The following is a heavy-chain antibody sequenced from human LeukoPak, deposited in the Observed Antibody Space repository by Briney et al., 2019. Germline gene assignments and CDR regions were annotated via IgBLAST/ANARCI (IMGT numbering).Heavy chain of an antibody. CDR2: IYYSGST. V-gene: IGHV4-61*01. CDR3: ARGVNSGYFDY. D-gene: IGHD1-26*01. Sequence: SETLSLTCTVSSGSISTSNYYWTWIRQPPGKGLEWIGYIYYSGSTNYNPSLKSRVTISVDTSKNQFSLKLTSVTAADTAVYYCARGVNSGYFDYCGQGTLVTVSS. J-gene: IGHJ4*02. CDR1: SGSISTSNYY.